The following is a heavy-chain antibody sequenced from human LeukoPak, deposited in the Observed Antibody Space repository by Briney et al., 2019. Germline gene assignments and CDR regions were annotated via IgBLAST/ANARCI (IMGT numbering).Heavy chain of an antibody. CDR3: ARVRVDYDILTGPLGY. CDR1: GFTFNSYS. CDR2: ISSSSSYI. J-gene: IGHJ4*02. Sequence: PGGSLRLSCAASGFTFNSYSMNWVRQAPGKGLEWVSAISSSSSYIDYADSVKGRFTISRDNAKNSLYLQMISLRAEDTAVYYCARVRVDYDILTGPLGYWGQGTLVTVSS. V-gene: IGHV3-21*01. D-gene: IGHD3-9*01.